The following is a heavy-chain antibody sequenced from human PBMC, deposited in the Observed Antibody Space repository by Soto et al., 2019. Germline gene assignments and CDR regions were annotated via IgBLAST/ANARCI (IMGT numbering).Heavy chain of an antibody. D-gene: IGHD4-17*01. CDR3: ARVGYGDYARGYFDY. CDR2: IYYSGST. J-gene: IGHJ4*02. V-gene: IGHV4-59*01. Sequence: SETPSLTCTVSGGSISSYYWSWIRQPPGKGLEWIGYIYYSGSTNYNPSLKSRVTISVDTSKNQFSLKLSSVTAADTAVYYCARVGYGDYARGYFDYWGQGTLVTFSS. CDR1: GGSISSYY.